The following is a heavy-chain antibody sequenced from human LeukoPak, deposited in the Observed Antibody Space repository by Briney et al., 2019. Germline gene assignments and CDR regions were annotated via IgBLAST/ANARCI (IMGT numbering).Heavy chain of an antibody. V-gene: IGHV5-51*01. D-gene: IGHD2-8*01. CDR1: GYSFTSYW. Sequence: GEPLKISCKGSGYSFTSYWIGWVRQMPGKGLEWMGIIYPGDSDTRYSPSFQGQVTMSADKSISTAYLQWSSLKASDTAMYYCARRGCTNGVCYDFWGQGTLVTVSS. CDR2: IYPGDSDT. CDR3: ARRGCTNGVCYDF. J-gene: IGHJ4*02.